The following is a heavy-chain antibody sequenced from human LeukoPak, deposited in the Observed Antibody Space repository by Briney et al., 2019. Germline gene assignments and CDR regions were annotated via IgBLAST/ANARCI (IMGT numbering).Heavy chain of an antibody. J-gene: IGHJ5*01. CDR2: ISGSGSTV. CDR1: GFTFSDYY. CDR3: ARDRGNSDPGDWFDS. V-gene: IGHV3-11*01. Sequence: GGSLRLSCAASGFTFSDYYMSWIRQAPGKGLEWVSYISGSGSTVYCAASVRGRFTISRDNAKNSLFLQMNSLRAEDTAVYYCARDRGNSDPGDWFDSWGQGTLVTVSS. D-gene: IGHD4-23*01.